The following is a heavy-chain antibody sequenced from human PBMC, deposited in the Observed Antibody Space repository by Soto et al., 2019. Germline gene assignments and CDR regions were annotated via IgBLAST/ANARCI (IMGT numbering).Heavy chain of an antibody. Sequence: QVQLQESGPGLVKPSETPSLTCTVSGGSLSNYYWSWIRQPPGKGLEWIGYISYSGSTNYNPSLKSRVTMSIDTSNSQFSLKLTSVTAADAAVYYCARLSGSGWYTAAYWGQGTLVTVSS. V-gene: IGHV4-59*08. J-gene: IGHJ4*02. CDR1: GGSLSNYY. CDR2: ISYSGST. CDR3: ARLSGSGWYTAAY. D-gene: IGHD6-19*01.